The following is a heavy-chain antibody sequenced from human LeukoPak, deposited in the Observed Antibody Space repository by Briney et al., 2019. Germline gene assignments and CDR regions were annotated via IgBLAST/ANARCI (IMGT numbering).Heavy chain of an antibody. V-gene: IGHV3-21*01. Sequence: AGGSLRLSCAASGFTSTSYSMNWVRQAPGKGLEWVSSISSSSSYIYYADSVKGRFTISRDNAKNSLYLQMNSLRAEDTAVYYCARGDSSGWYGYWGQGTLVTVSS. J-gene: IGHJ4*02. CDR1: GFTSTSYS. CDR3: ARGDSSGWYGY. D-gene: IGHD6-19*01. CDR2: ISSSSSYI.